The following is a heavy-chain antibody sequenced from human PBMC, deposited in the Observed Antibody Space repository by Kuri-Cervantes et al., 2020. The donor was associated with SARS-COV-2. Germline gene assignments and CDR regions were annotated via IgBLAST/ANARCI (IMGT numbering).Heavy chain of an antibody. CDR1: GGSISSYY. Sequence: GSLRLSCTVSGGSISSYYWSWIRQPAGKGLEWIGRIYTSGSTNYNPSLKSRVTMSVDTSKNQFSLKLSSVTAADTAVYYCARVTTIFRDAFDIWGQGTMVTVSS. CDR2: IYTSGST. V-gene: IGHV4-4*07. CDR3: ARVTTIFRDAFDI. J-gene: IGHJ3*02. D-gene: IGHD3-3*01.